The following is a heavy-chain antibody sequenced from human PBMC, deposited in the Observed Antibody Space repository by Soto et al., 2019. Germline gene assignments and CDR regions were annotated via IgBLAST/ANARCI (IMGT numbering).Heavy chain of an antibody. J-gene: IGHJ6*02. CDR2: ISAYNGNT. V-gene: IGHV1-18*04. Sequence: ASVKVSCKASGYTFTSYGISWVRQSPGQGLEWMGWISAYNGNTNYAQKLQGRVTMTTDTSTSTAYMELRSLRSDETAVYYCARSGYYDSSGYYTPVYYYGMDFWGQGATVTVSS. CDR1: GYTFTSYG. CDR3: ARSGYYDSSGYYTPVYYYGMDF. D-gene: IGHD3-22*01.